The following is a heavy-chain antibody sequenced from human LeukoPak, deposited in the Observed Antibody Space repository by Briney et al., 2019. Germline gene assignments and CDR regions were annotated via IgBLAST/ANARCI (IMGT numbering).Heavy chain of an antibody. J-gene: IGHJ3*02. CDR1: GGSLNNYY. D-gene: IGHD2-2*01. CDR2: IYYSGGT. Sequence: SETLSLTCAVSGGSLNNYYWGWIRQPPGKGLEWIGYIYYSGGTNYNPSLKSRVTISVDTSKNEFSLRLSSETAADTAVYYCARRQYCTSSRCFLAFDIWGQGTMVTVSP. CDR3: ARRQYCTSSRCFLAFDI. V-gene: IGHV4-59*08.